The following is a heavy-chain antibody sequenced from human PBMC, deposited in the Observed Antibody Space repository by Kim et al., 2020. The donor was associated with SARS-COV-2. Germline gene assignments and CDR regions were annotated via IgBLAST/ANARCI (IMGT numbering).Heavy chain of an antibody. D-gene: IGHD2-8*01. CDR2: INAYNGNT. J-gene: IGHJ3*01. CDR3: ARGVWVWWPKAACEF. CDR1: GYTFTSYA. Sequence: ASVKVSCQASGYTFTSYAMHWVRQAPGQRLEWMGWINAYNGNTKYPQKFQGRVTITRDTSASTAYMELSSLRSDDTAVYYCARGVWVWWPKAACEFWGQG. V-gene: IGHV1-3*01.